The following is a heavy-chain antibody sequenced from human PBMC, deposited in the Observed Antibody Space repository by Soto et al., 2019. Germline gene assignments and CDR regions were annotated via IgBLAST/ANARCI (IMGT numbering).Heavy chain of an antibody. CDR2: TSHDGSNE. J-gene: IGHJ4*02. V-gene: IGHV3-30*18. Sequence: QVHLVESGGGVVQPGRSLRLSCTASGFTFGSYGMHWVRQAPGKGLEWVAVTSHDGSNEQYADSVKGRFTVSRDNSKNTVFLHMNSLRPEDTALCYCAKDTYYYSSSCYYIFDYWGQGTLLTVSS. CDR3: AKDTYYYSSSCYYIFDY. CDR1: GFTFGSYG. D-gene: IGHD3-22*01.